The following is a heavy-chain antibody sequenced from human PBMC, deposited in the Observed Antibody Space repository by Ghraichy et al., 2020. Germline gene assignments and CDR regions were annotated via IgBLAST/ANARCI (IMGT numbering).Heavy chain of an antibody. D-gene: IGHD4-23*01. CDR3: ARGSKVVRFFYYDGMDV. Sequence: GGSLRLSCAVSGFTFSTYWMSWVRQAPGKGLEWVANIKKDGSEKYYVDSVKGRFTISRDNAHNSLDLQMNSLRDEDTAVYYCARGSKVVRFFYYDGMDVWGQGTTVTVSS. V-gene: IGHV3-7*01. CDR2: IKKDGSEK. J-gene: IGHJ6*02. CDR1: GFTFSTYW.